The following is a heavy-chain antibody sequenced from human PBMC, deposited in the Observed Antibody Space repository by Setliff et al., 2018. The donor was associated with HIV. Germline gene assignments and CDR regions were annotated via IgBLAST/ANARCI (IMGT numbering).Heavy chain of an antibody. V-gene: IGHV4-4*09. CDR2: IYTSGST. Sequence: SETLSLTCTVSGVSINSHYWSWIRQPPGKGLEWIGYIYTSGSTNFNPSLKSRGTISVDTSKNQFSLKLNSVTAADTAVYYCARHGDYNFWSGYYFDFWGQGTLVTVSS. D-gene: IGHD3-3*01. CDR3: ARHGDYNFWSGYYFDF. CDR1: GVSINSHY. J-gene: IGHJ4*02.